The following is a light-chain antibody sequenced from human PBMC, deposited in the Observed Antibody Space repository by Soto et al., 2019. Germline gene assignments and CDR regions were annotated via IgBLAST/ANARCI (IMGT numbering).Light chain of an antibody. J-gene: IGKJ1*01. Sequence: EIVLTQSRGTLSVSPGERATLSCRASQSVSSSYLAWYQQKPGQAPRLLIYDASNRATGIPARFRGSGSGTEFALTITRVEPEDVAMYFCQKYGSSPGTFGQGTKVDIK. CDR1: QSVSSSY. V-gene: IGKV3-20*01. CDR3: QKYGSSPGT. CDR2: DAS.